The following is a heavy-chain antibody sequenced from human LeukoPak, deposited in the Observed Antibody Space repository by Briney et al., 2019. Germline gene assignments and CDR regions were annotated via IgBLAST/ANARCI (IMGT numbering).Heavy chain of an antibody. CDR3: ARGPPYSSSSKLAAANWFDP. Sequence: SETLSLTCTVSGGSISSHYWSWIRQPPGKGLEWIGYIYYSGSTNYNPSLKSRVTISVDTSKNQFSLKLSSVTAAGTAVYYCARGPPYSSSSKLAAANWFDPWGQGTLVTVSS. CDR2: IYYSGST. D-gene: IGHD6-6*01. CDR1: GGSISSHY. V-gene: IGHV4-59*11. J-gene: IGHJ5*02.